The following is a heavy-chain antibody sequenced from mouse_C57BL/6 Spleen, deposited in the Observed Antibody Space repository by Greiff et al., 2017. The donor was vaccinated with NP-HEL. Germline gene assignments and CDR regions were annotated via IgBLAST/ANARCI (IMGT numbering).Heavy chain of an antibody. CDR2: IDPSDSYT. Sequence: QVQLQQPGAELVMPGASVKLSCKASGYTFTSYWMHWVKQRPGQGLEWIGEIDPSDSYTNYNQKFKGKSTLTVDKSSSTAYMQLSGLTSEDSAVYYCARSYSGMDYWGQGTSVTVSS. J-gene: IGHJ4*01. CDR1: GYTFTSYW. V-gene: IGHV1-69*01. CDR3: ARSYSGMDY. D-gene: IGHD2-12*01.